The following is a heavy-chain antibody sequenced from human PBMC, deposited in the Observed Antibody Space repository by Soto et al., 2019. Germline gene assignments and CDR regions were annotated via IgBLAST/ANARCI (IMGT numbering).Heavy chain of an antibody. D-gene: IGHD3-22*01. CDR1: GFSFSSSD. J-gene: IGHJ4*02. V-gene: IGHV3-21*06. Sequence: EVQLVDSGGGLVEPGGSLRLSCATSGFSFSSSDMTWVRQAPGKGLEYVSSINYSGRHMFYAGSLRGRFTVSRDNAMNSLYLQMNSLRAEEPAVYYCARMSSYDSTGYDYFDYWGQGTLVTVSS. CDR2: INYSGRHM. CDR3: ARMSSYDSTGYDYFDY.